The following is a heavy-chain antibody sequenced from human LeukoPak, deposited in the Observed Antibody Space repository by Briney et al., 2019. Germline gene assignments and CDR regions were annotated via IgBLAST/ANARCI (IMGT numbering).Heavy chain of an antibody. CDR1: GGSISSGDYY. CDR2: IYYSGST. CDR3: ARQVYSSNWPFDY. Sequence: SETLSLTCTVSGGSISSGDYYWSWIRQPPGKGLEWIGYIYYSGSTYYNPSLKSRVIISVDTSKNQFSLKLSSVAAADTAVYYCARQVYSSNWPFDYWGQGTLVTVSS. D-gene: IGHD6-13*01. V-gene: IGHV4-30-4*01. J-gene: IGHJ4*02.